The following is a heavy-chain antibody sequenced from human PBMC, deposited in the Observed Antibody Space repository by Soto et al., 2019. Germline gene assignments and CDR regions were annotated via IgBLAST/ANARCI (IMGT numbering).Heavy chain of an antibody. Sequence: ASVKVSCKASGYTFTTYYMHWVRQAPGQGLEWLGIINPNGGSTTYAQKFQGRVTMTRDTSTSTVYLELSSLRSEDTAVYYCARAGDVSCGTCLHGNCYDWGQGTLVPVSS. D-gene: IGHD2-15*01. V-gene: IGHV1-46*01. CDR3: ARAGDVSCGTCLHGNCYD. CDR1: GYTFTTYY. CDR2: INPNGGST. J-gene: IGHJ1*01.